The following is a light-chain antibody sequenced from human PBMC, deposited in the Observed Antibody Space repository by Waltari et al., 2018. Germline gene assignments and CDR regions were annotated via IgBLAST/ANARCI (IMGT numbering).Light chain of an antibody. V-gene: IGKV1-16*02. J-gene: IGKJ4*01. Sequence: NYVAWYQLRPGKAPKSLIHTSSSLHSGAPSKFSGSGSGTDFTLTINNMQPDDFATYYCKQYNSYPLTFGGGTKVEIK. CDR3: KQYNSYPLT. CDR1: NY. CDR2: TSS.